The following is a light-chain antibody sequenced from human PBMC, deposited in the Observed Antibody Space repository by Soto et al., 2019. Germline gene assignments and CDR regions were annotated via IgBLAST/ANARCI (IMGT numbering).Light chain of an antibody. Sequence: HSARTQPPSPSVTPGHCVTSSCSGSRSSVGSNTVNCYQHLPGTAPKLLIYSNNHRPSGVPDRFSASKAGASASLAISGLQSEDEGDYYCAAWDASLGGFYVFGSGTKVTAL. V-gene: IGLV1-44*01. CDR2: SNN. CDR1: RSSVGSNT. CDR3: AAWDASLGGFYV. J-gene: IGLJ1*01.